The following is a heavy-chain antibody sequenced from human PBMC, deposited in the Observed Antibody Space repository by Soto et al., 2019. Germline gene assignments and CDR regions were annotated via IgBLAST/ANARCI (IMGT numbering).Heavy chain of an antibody. CDR3: ARGSDSSGYYYFDY. J-gene: IGHJ4*02. V-gene: IGHV3-30-3*01. Sequence: GGSLRLSCAASGFTFSSYAMHWVRQAPGKGLEWVAVISYDGSNKYYADSVKGRFTISRDNSKNTLYLQMNSLRAEDTAVYYCARGSDSSGYYYFDYWGQGTLVTVSS. CDR1: GFTFSSYA. CDR2: ISYDGSNK. D-gene: IGHD3-22*01.